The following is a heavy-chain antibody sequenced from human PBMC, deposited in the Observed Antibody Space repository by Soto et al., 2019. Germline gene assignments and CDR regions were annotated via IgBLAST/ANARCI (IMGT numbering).Heavy chain of an antibody. V-gene: IGHV4-59*01. CDR3: ARYSGRYSYNWFDP. Sequence: SEKLALTCTVPVGSIRSYYWSWIRQPPGKGLEWIGYIYYSGTTNYNPSLKSRVTISVDTSKNQLSLKLGSVTAADTAVYYCARYSGRYSYNWFDPWGQGTLATVS. D-gene: IGHD1-26*01. CDR2: IYYSGTT. CDR1: VGSIRSYY. J-gene: IGHJ5*02.